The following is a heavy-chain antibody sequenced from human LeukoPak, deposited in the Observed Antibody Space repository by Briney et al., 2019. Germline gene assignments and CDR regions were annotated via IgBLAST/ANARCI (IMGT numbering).Heavy chain of an antibody. CDR2: IIPILGIA. Sequence: GASVKVSCKASGGTFSSYTISWVRQAPGQGLEWMGRIIPILGIANYAQKFQGRVTITADKSTSTAYMELSGLRSEDTAVYYCARVAEPGTYYYYYGMDVWGQGTTVTVSS. D-gene: IGHD1-1*01. J-gene: IGHJ6*02. CDR3: ARVAEPGTYYYYYGMDV. CDR1: GGTFSSYT. V-gene: IGHV1-69*02.